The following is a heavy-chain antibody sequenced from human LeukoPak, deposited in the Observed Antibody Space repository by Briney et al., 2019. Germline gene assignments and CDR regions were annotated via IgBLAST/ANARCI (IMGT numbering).Heavy chain of an antibody. D-gene: IGHD3-10*01. CDR2: INWNGGST. V-gene: IGHV3-20*04. CDR1: GFTFDDYG. J-gene: IGHJ4*02. CDR3: ARNVRGVIGYYFGY. Sequence: GGSLRLSCAASGFTFDDYGMSWVRQAPGKGLEWVSGINWNGGSTGYADSVKGRFTISRDNAKNSLYLQMNSLRAEDTALYYCARNVRGVIGYYFGYWGQGTWSPSPQ.